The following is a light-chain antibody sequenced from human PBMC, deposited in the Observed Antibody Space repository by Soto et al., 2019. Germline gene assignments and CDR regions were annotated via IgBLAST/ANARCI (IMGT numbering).Light chain of an antibody. CDR1: SGSVSTSSY. CDR3: VLYMPSGIWL. J-gene: IGLJ3*02. Sequence: QTVVTQEPSFSVSPGGTVTLTCGLSSGSVSTSSYPSWYQQTPGQAPRTLISRTDTRSSGVPNRFSGSILGNKAALTITGAQADDESDYYCVLYMPSGIWLFGGGTKLTVL. V-gene: IGLV8-61*01. CDR2: RTD.